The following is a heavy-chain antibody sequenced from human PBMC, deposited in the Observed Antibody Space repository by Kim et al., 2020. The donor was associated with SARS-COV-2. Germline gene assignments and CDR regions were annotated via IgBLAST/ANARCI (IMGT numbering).Heavy chain of an antibody. CDR1: GFTFSDYY. V-gene: IGHV3-11*04. J-gene: IGHJ6*02. Sequence: GGSLRLSCAASGFTFSDYYMSWIRQAPGKGLEWVSYISSSGSTIYYADSVKGGFTISRDNAKNSLYLQMNSLRAEDTAVYYCASPLLLRYSLNYYYYGMDIWGQGTTVTVSS. CDR3: ASPLLLRYSLNYYYYGMDI. CDR2: ISSSGSTI. D-gene: IGHD6-13*01.